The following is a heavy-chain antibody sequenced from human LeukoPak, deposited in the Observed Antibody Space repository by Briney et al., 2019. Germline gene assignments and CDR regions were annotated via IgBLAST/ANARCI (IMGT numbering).Heavy chain of an antibody. Sequence: PGGSLRPSCAASGFTFSSYGMHWVRQAPGKGLEWVAVIWYDGSNKYYADSVKGRFTISRDNSKNTLYLQMNSLRAEDTAVYYCARERNYGDPFDYWGQGTLVTVSS. J-gene: IGHJ4*02. D-gene: IGHD4-17*01. CDR2: IWYDGSNK. CDR1: GFTFSSYG. V-gene: IGHV3-33*01. CDR3: ARERNYGDPFDY.